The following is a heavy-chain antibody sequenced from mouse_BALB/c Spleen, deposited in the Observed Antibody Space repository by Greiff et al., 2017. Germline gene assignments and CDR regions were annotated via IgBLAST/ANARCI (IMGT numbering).Heavy chain of an antibody. V-gene: IGHV5-6*01. CDR3: ARHGGYDGYYGAMDY. D-gene: IGHD2-3*01. Sequence: EVQLVESGGDLVKPGGSLKLSCAASGFTFSSYGMSWVRQTPDKRLEWVATISSGGSYTYYPDSVKGRFTISRDNAKNTLYLQMSSLKSEDTAMYYGARHGGYDGYYGAMDYWGQGTSVTVSS. J-gene: IGHJ4*01. CDR1: GFTFSSYG. CDR2: ISSGGSYT.